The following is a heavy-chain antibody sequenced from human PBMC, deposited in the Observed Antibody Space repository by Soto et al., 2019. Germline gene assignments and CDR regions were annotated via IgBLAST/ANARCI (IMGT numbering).Heavy chain of an antibody. J-gene: IGHJ4*02. CDR2: INHSGST. V-gene: IGHV4-34*01. Sequence: SETLSLTCAVYGGSFSGYYWSWIRQPPGKGLEWIGEINHSGSTNYNPSLKSRVTISVDTSKNQFSLKLSSVTAADTAVYYCVRGSGYYGFSYWGQGTLVTVSS. CDR3: VRGSGYYGFSY. D-gene: IGHD3-22*01. CDR1: GGSFSGYY.